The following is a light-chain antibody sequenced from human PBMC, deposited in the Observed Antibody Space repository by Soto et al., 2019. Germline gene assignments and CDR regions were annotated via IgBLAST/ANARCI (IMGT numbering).Light chain of an antibody. V-gene: IGKV3-20*01. Sequence: EIVLTPSPGTLSLSPGVRATLSCRASQSVSSSYLAWYQQKPGQAPRLLIYDAYTRATGVGGRFTGGGSAKDVSLTSTSLEPKDVEVYYCQQCVSSSTFGQGTRLEIK. J-gene: IGKJ5*01. CDR2: DAY. CDR3: QQCVSSST. CDR1: QSVSSSY.